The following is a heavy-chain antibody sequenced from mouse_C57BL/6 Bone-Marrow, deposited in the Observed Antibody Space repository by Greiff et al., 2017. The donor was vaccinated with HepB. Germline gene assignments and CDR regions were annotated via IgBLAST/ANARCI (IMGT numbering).Heavy chain of an antibody. J-gene: IGHJ2*01. CDR1: GYSITSGYY. CDR2: ISYDGSN. Sequence: EVKLEESGPGLVKPSQSLSLTCSVTGYSITSGYYWNWIRQFPGNKLEWMGYISYDGSNNYNPSLKNRISITRDTSNNQFFLKLNSVTTEDTATYYCARDRGWLPYYFDYWGQGTTLTVSS. CDR3: ARDRGWLPYYFDY. D-gene: IGHD2-2*01. V-gene: IGHV3-6*01.